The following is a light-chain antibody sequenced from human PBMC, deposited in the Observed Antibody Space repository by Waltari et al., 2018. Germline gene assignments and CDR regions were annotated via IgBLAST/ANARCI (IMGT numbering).Light chain of an antibody. CDR1: QLGDKY. J-gene: IGLJ1*01. CDR2: EDN. Sequence: SYELTQPPSVSVSPGQTATIACSGAQLGDKYVCWYQQKPGQSPMLVIYEDNKRPPVIPERFSGSNSGNTATLTISGTQAMDEADYYCQAWHSSSLCFFGSGTKVSVL. V-gene: IGLV3-1*01. CDR3: QAWHSSSLCF.